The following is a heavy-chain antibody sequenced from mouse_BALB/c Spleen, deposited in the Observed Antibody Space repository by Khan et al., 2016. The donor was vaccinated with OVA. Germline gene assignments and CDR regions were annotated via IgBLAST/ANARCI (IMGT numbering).Heavy chain of an antibody. CDR1: GYTFPSNT. CDR3: ARRTTGYAMDY. CDR2: INPRSDYT. Sequence: QVRLQQSGAELTRPGASVKMSCKASGYTFPSNTMHWVKQRPGQGLEWIGYINPRSDYTIYNQKFKDKATLTADRSSTTADMQLSSLTSDDSAVNYCARRTTGYAMDYWGQGTSGTVSS. D-gene: IGHD2-14*01. J-gene: IGHJ4*01. V-gene: IGHV1-4*01.